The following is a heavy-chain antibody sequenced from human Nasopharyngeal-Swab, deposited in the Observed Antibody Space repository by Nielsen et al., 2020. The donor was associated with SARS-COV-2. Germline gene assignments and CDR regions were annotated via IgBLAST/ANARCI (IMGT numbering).Heavy chain of an antibody. V-gene: IGHV1-18*01. D-gene: IGHD3-10*01. CDR2: IIAYNGNT. J-gene: IGHJ6*02. Sequence: WSGQAPGKGLEWMGWIIAYNGNTKYAQKLQGRVTMTTDTSTSTAYMELRGLRSDDTAVFYCARVSLWIGDLVGYYGMDVWGQGTTVTVSS. CDR3: ARVSLWIGDLVGYYGMDV.